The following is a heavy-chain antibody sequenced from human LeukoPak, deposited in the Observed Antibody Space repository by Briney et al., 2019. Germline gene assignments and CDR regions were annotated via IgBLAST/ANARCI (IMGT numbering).Heavy chain of an antibody. CDR3: ARSPTYYYDSSGYPSYMDV. V-gene: IGHV1-46*01. J-gene: IGHJ6*03. CDR2: INPSGGST. Sequence: AASVKVSCKASGYTFTSYYMHWVRQAPGQGLEWMGIINPSGGSTSYAQKFQGRVTMTRDTSTSTVYMELSSLRPEDTAVYYCARSPTYYYDSSGYPSYMDVWGKGTTVTVSS. D-gene: IGHD3-22*01. CDR1: GYTFTSYY.